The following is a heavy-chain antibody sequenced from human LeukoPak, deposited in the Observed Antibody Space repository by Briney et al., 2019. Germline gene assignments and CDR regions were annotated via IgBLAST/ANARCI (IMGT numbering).Heavy chain of an antibody. CDR3: ARESAIVRVPFDN. V-gene: IGHV3-74*03. CDR2: INSDGSSS. J-gene: IGHJ4*02. D-gene: IGHD1-26*01. Sequence: PGGSLRLSCAASGFAFGRYWMHWVRQTPGKGLVWVSRINSDGSSSTHADSVKGRFTISRDNAKNMLYLQLNSLRAEDTAVYYCARESAIVRVPFDNWGQGTLVTVSS. CDR1: GFAFGRYW.